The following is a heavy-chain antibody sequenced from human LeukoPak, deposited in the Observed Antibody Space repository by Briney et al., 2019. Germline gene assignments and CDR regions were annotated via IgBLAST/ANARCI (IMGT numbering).Heavy chain of an antibody. V-gene: IGHV4-59*13. CDR1: GDSISIFY. CDR3: ARLLDNDSSGDPDTFDV. D-gene: IGHD3-22*01. J-gene: IGHJ3*01. CDR2: RNYNGRT. Sequence: SETLSLTCTVSGDSISIFYWSWIRQPPGKGLEWIGYRNYNGRTYYKPSLQSRVTISVDTSNNYFSLRLTSVTAADTAVYYCARLLDNDSSGDPDTFDVWGQGTMVTVSS.